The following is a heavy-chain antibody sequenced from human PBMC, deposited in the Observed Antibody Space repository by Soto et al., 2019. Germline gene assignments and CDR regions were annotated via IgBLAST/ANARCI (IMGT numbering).Heavy chain of an antibody. D-gene: IGHD3-10*01. V-gene: IGHV4-30-2*01. Sequence: QLQLQESGSGLVRPSQTLSLTCTVSGASIGSGSYSWNWIRQPPGKGLEWIGYLHHSGDTYFNPSLRRRVSISVDSSNNPFSLKLISVTAADTAVYYCARFPLWFGELDYWGQGALVTVSS. CDR1: GASIGSGSYS. CDR3: ARFPLWFGELDY. CDR2: LHHSGDT. J-gene: IGHJ4*02.